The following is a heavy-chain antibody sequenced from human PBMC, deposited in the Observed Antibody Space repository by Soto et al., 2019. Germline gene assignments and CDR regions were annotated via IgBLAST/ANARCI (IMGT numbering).Heavy chain of an antibody. D-gene: IGHD2-8*01. J-gene: IGHJ4*02. CDR3: ATLGDGY. CDR1: GLTVSRNY. Sequence: EVQLAESGGGLVQPGGSLRLSCAASGLTVSRNYMSWVRQAPGKGLEWVSVIYNAGSTNYADSVKGRFTISRDSSKNTLYLQMTSLRVEDTAMYYCATLGDGYWGQGTLVTVSS. V-gene: IGHV3-66*01. CDR2: IYNAGST.